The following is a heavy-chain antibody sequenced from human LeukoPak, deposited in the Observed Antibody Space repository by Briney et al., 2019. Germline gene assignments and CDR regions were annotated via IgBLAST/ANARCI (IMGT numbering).Heavy chain of an antibody. CDR1: GFTFSGYT. Sequence: PGGSLRLSCAASGFTFSGYTMNWVRQAPGKGLEWVSSISSSNSYIYYADSVKGRFTISRDNSKNTLYLQMNSLRAEDTAVYYCARGPSGYHNTGGQGTLVTVSS. J-gene: IGHJ4*02. CDR2: ISSSNSYI. CDR3: ARGPSGYHNT. V-gene: IGHV3-21*01. D-gene: IGHD5-12*01.